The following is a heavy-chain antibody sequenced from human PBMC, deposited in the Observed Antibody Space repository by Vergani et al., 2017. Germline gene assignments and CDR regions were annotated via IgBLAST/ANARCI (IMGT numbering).Heavy chain of an antibody. D-gene: IGHD4-11*01. CDR1: GGSFTSYH. CDR3: ARVNTETNGHLYYYYYRDV. Sequence: QVQLQQWGGGLLKPSETLSLTCVVNGGSFTSYHWTWIRQSPGEGLEWVGDIDHTGRPDYNPSLQSRLTMSVDKSRNQFSLTLNSVTATDTAIYFCARVNTETNGHLYYYYYRDVWGQGTAVTVS. CDR2: IDHTGRP. J-gene: IGHJ6*03. V-gene: IGHV4-34*01.